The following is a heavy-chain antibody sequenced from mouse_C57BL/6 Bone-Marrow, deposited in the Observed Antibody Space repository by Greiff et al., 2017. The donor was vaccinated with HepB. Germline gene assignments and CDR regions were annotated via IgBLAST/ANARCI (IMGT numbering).Heavy chain of an antibody. CDR2: IYPSDSET. CDR1: GYTFTSYW. J-gene: IGHJ3*01. V-gene: IGHV1-61*01. CDR3: ARELWFAY. Sequence: VKLQQPGAELVRPGSSVKLSCKASGYTFTSYWMDWVKQRPGQGLEWIGNIYPSDSETHYNQKFKDKATLTVDKSSSTAYMQLSSLTSEDSAVYYCARELWFAYWGQGTLVTVSA.